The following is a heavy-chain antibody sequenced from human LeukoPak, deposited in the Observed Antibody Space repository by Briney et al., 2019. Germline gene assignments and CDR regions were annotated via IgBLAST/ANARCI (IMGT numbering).Heavy chain of an antibody. CDR3: ARVKEGSSWYFDY. CDR1: GYTFTGYY. Sequence: ASVKVSCKASGYTFTGYYMHWVRQAPGQGLEWMGWINPNSGGTNYAQKFQGRVTMTRDTSISTAYMELSRLRSDDTAVYYCARVKEGSSWYFDYWGQGTLVTVSP. CDR2: INPNSGGT. D-gene: IGHD6-13*01. J-gene: IGHJ4*02. V-gene: IGHV1-2*02.